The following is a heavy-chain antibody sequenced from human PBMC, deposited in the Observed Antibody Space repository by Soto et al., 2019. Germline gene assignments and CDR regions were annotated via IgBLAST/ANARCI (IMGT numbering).Heavy chain of an antibody. J-gene: IGHJ4*02. D-gene: IGHD3-3*01. CDR1: GFTFSSYS. V-gene: IGHV3-21*01. CDR3: ASETFGVVIDY. CDR2: ISSSSSYI. Sequence: EVQLVESGGGLVKPGGSLRLSCAASGFTFSSYSMNWVRQAPGKGLEWVSSISSSSSYIYYADSVKGRFTISRDNAKNSLYLQMNSLRAEDTAVYYCASETFGVVIDYWGQGPLVTVSS.